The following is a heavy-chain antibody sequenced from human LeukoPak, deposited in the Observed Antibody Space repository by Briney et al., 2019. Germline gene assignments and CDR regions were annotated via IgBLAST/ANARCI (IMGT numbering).Heavy chain of an antibody. J-gene: IGHJ3*02. CDR1: GYTFTGYY. D-gene: IGHD6-13*01. Sequence: GASVKVSCKASGYTFTGYYMHWVRQAPGQGLEWMGWINPNSGGTNYAQNFQGRVTMTTDTSTSTAYMELRSLRSDDTAVYYCARDEPPGYSSSWYIGGDAFDIWGQGTMVTVSS. CDR2: INPNSGGT. CDR3: ARDEPPGYSSSWYIGGDAFDI. V-gene: IGHV1-2*02.